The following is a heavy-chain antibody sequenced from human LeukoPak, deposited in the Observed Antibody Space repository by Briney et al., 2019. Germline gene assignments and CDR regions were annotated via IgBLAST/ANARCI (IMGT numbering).Heavy chain of an antibody. J-gene: IGHJ5*02. V-gene: IGHV1-18*01. D-gene: IGHD6-25*01. Sequence: ASVRVSCKASGYTFSNYDINWVRQATGQGLEWMGWINAYNGDTNHAQKFQGRVTMTTDTSTTTAYMELGSLRSDDTAVYYCARDGSGHWFDPWGQGTLVTVSS. CDR2: INAYNGDT. CDR1: GYTFSNYD. CDR3: ARDGSGHWFDP.